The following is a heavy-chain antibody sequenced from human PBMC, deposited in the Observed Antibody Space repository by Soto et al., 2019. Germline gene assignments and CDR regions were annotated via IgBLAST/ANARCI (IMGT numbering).Heavy chain of an antibody. CDR1: GYTFTSYY. CDR3: DTLDVLRYFDLEDYYYYGMDV. J-gene: IGHJ6*02. Sequence: QAQLVQSGAEVKKPGASVKVSCKASGYTFTSYYMHWVRQAPGQGLEWMGIINPSGGSTSYAQKFQGRVTMTRDTSTSTVYIELSSLRSEDTAVYYCDTLDVLRYFDLEDYYYYGMDVWGQGTTVTVSS. CDR2: INPSGGST. V-gene: IGHV1-46*03. D-gene: IGHD3-9*01.